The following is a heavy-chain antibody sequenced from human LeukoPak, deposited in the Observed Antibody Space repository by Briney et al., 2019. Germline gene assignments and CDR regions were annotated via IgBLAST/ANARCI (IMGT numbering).Heavy chain of an antibody. J-gene: IGHJ4*02. Sequence: SETLSLTCTVSGGSISSSSYYWGWIRQPPGKGLEWIGSIYYSGSTYYNPSLKSRVTISVDTSKNQFSLKLSSVTAADTAVYYCARLPGFDPGYSSGWYWDYWGQGTLVTVSS. CDR1: GGSISSSSYY. CDR2: IYYSGST. CDR3: ARLPGFDPGYSSGWYWDY. D-gene: IGHD6-19*01. V-gene: IGHV4-39*01.